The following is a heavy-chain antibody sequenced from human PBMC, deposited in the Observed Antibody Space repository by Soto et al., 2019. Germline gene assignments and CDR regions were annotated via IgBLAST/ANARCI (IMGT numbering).Heavy chain of an antibody. CDR3: ARDNWKGGNYYGMDG. CDR2: INAGNGNT. V-gene: IGHV1-3*01. J-gene: IGHJ6*04. CDR1: GYTFTSYA. Sequence: ALVNLSCKASGYTFTSYAMHWVRQAPGQRLEWMGWINAGNGNTKYSQKFQGRVTITRDTSASTAYMELSSLRSEDTAVYYCARDNWKGGNYYGMDGWGKGTQVT. D-gene: IGHD1-20*01.